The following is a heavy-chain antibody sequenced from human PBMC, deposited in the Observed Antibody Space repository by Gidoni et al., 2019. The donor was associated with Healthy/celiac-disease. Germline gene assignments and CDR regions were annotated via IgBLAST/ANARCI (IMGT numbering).Heavy chain of an antibody. CDR3: ARDGGVDYYDSSGYPDAFDI. CDR1: GYTFTSYY. D-gene: IGHD3-22*01. Sequence: QVQLVQSGAEVKKPGASVKVSCQASGYTFTSYYMHWVRQAPGQGLEWMGIINPSGGSTSYAQKFQGRVTMTRDTSTSTVYMELSSLRSEDTAVYYCARDGGVDYYDSSGYPDAFDIWGQGTMVTVSS. J-gene: IGHJ3*02. V-gene: IGHV1-46*03. CDR2: INPSGGST.